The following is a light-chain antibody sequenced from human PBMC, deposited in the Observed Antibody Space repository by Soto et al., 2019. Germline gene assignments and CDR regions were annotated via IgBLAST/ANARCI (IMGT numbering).Light chain of an antibody. V-gene: IGKV2-24*01. Sequence: DIVMTQTPLSSPVTLGQPASISCRSRQSLVHSDGSTYLSGLHQRPGQPPRLLIYKLSNRFSGVPDRFSGSGAGTDFTLKISRVEADDVGLYSCRQAKQTPLTFGEGTKVEIK. J-gene: IGKJ1*01. CDR3: RQAKQTPLT. CDR1: QSLVHSDGSTY. CDR2: KLS.